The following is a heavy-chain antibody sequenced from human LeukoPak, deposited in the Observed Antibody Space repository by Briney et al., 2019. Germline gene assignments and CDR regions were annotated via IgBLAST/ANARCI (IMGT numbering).Heavy chain of an antibody. CDR1: GGSISRYY. CDR3: ARGSWELIVGMDV. V-gene: IGHV4-59*01. D-gene: IGHD1-26*01. J-gene: IGHJ6*02. CDR2: IYYSGST. Sequence: SETLSLTCTVPGGSISRYYWTWIRQPPGKGLEWIGYIYYSGSTNYNPSLKSRVTISVDTSKNQFSLKLSSVTAADTTVYYCARGSWELIVGMDVWGQGTTVTVSS.